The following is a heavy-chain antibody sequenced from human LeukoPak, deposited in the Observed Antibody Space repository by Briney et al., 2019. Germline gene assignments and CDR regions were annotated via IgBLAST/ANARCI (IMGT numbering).Heavy chain of an antibody. V-gene: IGHV5-51*01. D-gene: IGHD3-10*01. J-gene: IGHJ6*02. CDR2: IYPGDSDT. CDR1: GYSFPDYW. CDR3: ARADQLRWFGDPRRPYYYGMDV. Sequence: ESLKVSCKASGYSFPDYWIGWVRQPPGKGLEWMGVIYPGDSDTRYSPSFQGQVTISADKSISTAYLQWSSLKASDIAMYYCARADQLRWFGDPRRPYYYGMDVWGQGTTVTVSS.